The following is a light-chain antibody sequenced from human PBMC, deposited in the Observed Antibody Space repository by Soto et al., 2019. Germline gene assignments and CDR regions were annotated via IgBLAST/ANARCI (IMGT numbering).Light chain of an antibody. Sequence: QSALTQPPSASGSPGQSVTISCTGTSSDVGGYNYVSWYQQHPGKAPKLIIYEVYKRPSGVPDRCSGSKSGNTAALTVSGLQAEDEADYYCSSYVGTNSYVFGTGTKLTVL. CDR3: SSYVGTNSYV. CDR1: SSDVGGYNY. V-gene: IGLV2-8*01. J-gene: IGLJ1*01. CDR2: EVY.